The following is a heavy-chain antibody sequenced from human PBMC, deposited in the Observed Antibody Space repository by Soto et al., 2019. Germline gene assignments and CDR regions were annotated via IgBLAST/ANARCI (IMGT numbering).Heavy chain of an antibody. CDR3: AGSAMDDPDAFDI. Sequence: QVQLVQSGAEVKKPGASVKVSCKASGYTFTSYGISWVRQAPGQGLEWMGWISAYNGNTNYAQKLQGRVTMTTDTSTCTAYIDLRSLRSDDTAVYYCAGSAMDDPDAFDIWGQGTMVTVSS. V-gene: IGHV1-18*01. CDR1: GYTFTSYG. D-gene: IGHD3-10*01. J-gene: IGHJ3*02. CDR2: ISAYNGNT.